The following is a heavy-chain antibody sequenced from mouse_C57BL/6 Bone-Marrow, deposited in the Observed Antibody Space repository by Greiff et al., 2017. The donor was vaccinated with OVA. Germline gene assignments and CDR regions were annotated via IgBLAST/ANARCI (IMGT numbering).Heavy chain of an antibody. CDR1: GYTFTSYW. CDR2: IHPNSGST. CDR3: ARGCYSGSSFVFAY. J-gene: IGHJ3*01. Sequence: QVQLQQSGAELVKPGASVKLSCKASGYTFTSYWMHWVKQRPGQGLEWIGMIHPNSGSTNYNEKFKSKATLTVDKSSSTAYLQLSGLTSEDSAVYYCARGCYSGSSFVFAYWGQGTLVTVSA. V-gene: IGHV1-64*01. D-gene: IGHD1-1*01.